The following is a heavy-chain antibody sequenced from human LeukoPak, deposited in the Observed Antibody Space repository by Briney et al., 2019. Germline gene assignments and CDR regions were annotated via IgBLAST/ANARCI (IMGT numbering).Heavy chain of an antibody. D-gene: IGHD3-22*01. CDR3: AKVVVITPGAFDI. Sequence: VGSLRLSCAASGFTFSSYGMHWVRQAPGKGLEWVAVISYDGSNKYYADSVKGRFTISRDNSKNTLYLQMNSLRAEDTAVYYCAKVVVITPGAFDIWGQGTMVTVSS. CDR2: ISYDGSNK. J-gene: IGHJ3*02. V-gene: IGHV3-30*18. CDR1: GFTFSSYG.